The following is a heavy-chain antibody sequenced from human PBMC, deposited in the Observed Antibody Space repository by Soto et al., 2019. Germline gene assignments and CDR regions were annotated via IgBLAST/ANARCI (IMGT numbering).Heavy chain of an antibody. CDR1: GGSFSGYY. CDR2: INHSGST. J-gene: IGHJ6*02. D-gene: IGHD3-3*01. V-gene: IGHV4-34*01. CDR3: ARGTTYYDCGSGSPNYYGMDV. Sequence: AETLSLTCAVYGGSFSGYYWSWIRQPPGKGLEWIGEINHSGSTNYNPSLKSRVTISVDTSKNQFSLKLSSVTAADTAVYYCARGTTYYDCGSGSPNYYGMDVWGQGTAVTVAS.